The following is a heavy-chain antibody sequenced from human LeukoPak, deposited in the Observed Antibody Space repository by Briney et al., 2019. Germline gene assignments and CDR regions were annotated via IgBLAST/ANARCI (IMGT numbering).Heavy chain of an antibody. CDR2: ISSISSYI. Sequence: GGSLRLSCAASGFTFSIYSMNWVRQAPGKGLEWVSSISSISSYIYYADSVKGRFNISRDNAKNSLYLQMNSLRAEDTAVYYCARALGSGWYLSGAPFDPWGQGTLVTVSS. J-gene: IGHJ5*02. V-gene: IGHV3-21*01. D-gene: IGHD6-19*01. CDR3: ARALGSGWYLSGAPFDP. CDR1: GFTFSIYS.